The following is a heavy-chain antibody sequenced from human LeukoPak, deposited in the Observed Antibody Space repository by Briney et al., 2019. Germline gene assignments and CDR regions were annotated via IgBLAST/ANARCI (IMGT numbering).Heavy chain of an antibody. Sequence: PEGSLRLSCVASGFTVSSNYMSWVRQAPGKGLEWVSVIYSGGSTYYADSVKGRFTISRDNSKNTLYLQMNSLRAEDTAVYYCARGTGYGVFDSWGQGTLVTVSS. D-gene: IGHD4/OR15-4a*01. CDR2: IYSGGST. J-gene: IGHJ4*02. CDR1: GFTVSSNY. CDR3: ARGTGYGVFDS. V-gene: IGHV3-66*01.